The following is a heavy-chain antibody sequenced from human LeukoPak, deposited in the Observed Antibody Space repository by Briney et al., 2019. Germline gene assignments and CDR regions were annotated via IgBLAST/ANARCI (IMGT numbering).Heavy chain of an antibody. D-gene: IGHD3-22*01. CDR1: GFTFSTYA. CDR3: ARDLVSYESSGYSRMIGPVF. V-gene: IGHV3-30-3*01. Sequence: PGRSLRLSCAASGFTFSTYAMHWVRQAPGKGLEWVAVISYDGTYKYYVDSVKGRFTMSRDNSKNTLYLQMNSLRPEDTAVYYCARDLVSYESSGYSRMIGPVFWGQGTLVTVSS. CDR2: ISYDGTYK. J-gene: IGHJ4*02.